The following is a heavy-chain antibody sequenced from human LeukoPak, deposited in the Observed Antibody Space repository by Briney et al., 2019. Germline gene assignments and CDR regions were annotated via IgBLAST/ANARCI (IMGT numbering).Heavy chain of an antibody. Sequence: PSETLSLTCAVYGGSFSGYYWSWIRQPPGKGLEWIGEIYHNGSTNYNPSLKSRVTISVDKSKNQFSLKLSSVTAADTAVYYCARWGYYYDGSGLDYWGQGTLVTVSS. J-gene: IGHJ4*02. V-gene: IGHV4-34*01. D-gene: IGHD3-22*01. CDR3: ARWGYYYDGSGLDY. CDR1: GGSFSGYY. CDR2: IYHNGST.